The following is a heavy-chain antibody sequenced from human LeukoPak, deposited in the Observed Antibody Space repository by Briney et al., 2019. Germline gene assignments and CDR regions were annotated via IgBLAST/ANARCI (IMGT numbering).Heavy chain of an antibody. Sequence: GGSLRLSCAASGFSFSTYWMNWVRQAPGKGLEWVASMKQDGSEKYYVDSVKGRFTISRDNAKNSLYLQMNSLRAEDTAVYYCGRDPDSWGQGTLVTVSS. V-gene: IGHV3-7*05. CDR2: MKQDGSEK. CDR3: GRDPDS. CDR1: GFSFSTYW. J-gene: IGHJ4*02.